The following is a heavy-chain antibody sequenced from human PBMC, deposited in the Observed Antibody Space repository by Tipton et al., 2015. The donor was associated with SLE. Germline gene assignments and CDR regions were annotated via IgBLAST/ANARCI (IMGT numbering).Heavy chain of an antibody. D-gene: IGHD3-16*01. Sequence: QSGAEVKKPGASVKVSCKASSYIFSTYGFNWVRQAPGQGLEWLGWISGYNGDTHYGQKVQGRVTMTTDTSTSTSYLELRTLTSDDTAVFYCATSGGHYFGMDVWGQGTSVTVSS. J-gene: IGHJ6*02. CDR1: SYIFSTYG. V-gene: IGHV1-18*01. CDR3: ATSGGHYFGMDV. CDR2: ISGYNGDT.